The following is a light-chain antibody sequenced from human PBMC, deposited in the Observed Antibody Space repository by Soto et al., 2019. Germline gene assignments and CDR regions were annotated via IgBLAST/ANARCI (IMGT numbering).Light chain of an antibody. CDR3: MQALQPAYT. J-gene: IGKJ2*01. V-gene: IGKV2-28*01. CDR2: LGS. CDR1: QSLLHSNGYNY. Sequence: DIVMTQSPLSLPVTPGEPASISCRSSQSLLHSNGYNYLDWYLQKPGQSPQLLIYLGSNRASGVPDRFSGSGSGTDFTLKISRVEAEDVGVYYCMQALQPAYTFGHGTKLEIK.